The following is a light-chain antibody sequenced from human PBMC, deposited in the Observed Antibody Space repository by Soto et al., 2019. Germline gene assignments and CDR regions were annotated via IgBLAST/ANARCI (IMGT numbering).Light chain of an antibody. V-gene: IGLV1-51*01. CDR1: RSNIGSNT. CDR3: DSWDNSLSVVL. J-gene: IGLJ2*01. Sequence: QSVLTQPPSASGTPGQRVTVSCSGSRSNIGSNTVNWYQQFPGTAPKLLIYDNYKRPSGIPDRFSGSTSGTSATLAIAGLQTGDEADYYCDSWDNSLSVVLFGGGTKVTVL. CDR2: DNY.